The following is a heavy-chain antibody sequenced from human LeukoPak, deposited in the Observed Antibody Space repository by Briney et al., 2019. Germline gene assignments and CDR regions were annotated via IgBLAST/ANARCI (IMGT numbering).Heavy chain of an antibody. V-gene: IGHV3-30-3*01. CDR3: TRVGYIDEGIDY. CDR2: ISNDGSNK. Sequence: PGGSLRLSCAASGFTFSGYPIHWVRQAPGKGLEWVAVISNDGSNKYYADSVKGRFTISRDNAKNSLYLQMNSLRAEDTAIYYCTRVGYIDEGIDYWGQGTLVTVSS. D-gene: IGHD5-24*01. J-gene: IGHJ4*02. CDR1: GFTFSGYP.